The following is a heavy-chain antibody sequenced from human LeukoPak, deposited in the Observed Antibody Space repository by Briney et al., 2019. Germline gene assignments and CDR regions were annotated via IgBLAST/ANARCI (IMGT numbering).Heavy chain of an antibody. CDR2: INTNTGNP. Sequence: GASVKVSCKASGGTFSSYAISWVRQAPGQGLEWMGWINTNTGNPTYAQGFTGRFVFSLDTSVSTAYLQINSLKAEDTAVYYCARDSISGSYVHYDNWGQETLVTVSS. D-gene: IGHD1-26*01. V-gene: IGHV7-4-1*02. CDR1: GGTFSSYA. J-gene: IGHJ4*02. CDR3: ARDSISGSYVHYDN.